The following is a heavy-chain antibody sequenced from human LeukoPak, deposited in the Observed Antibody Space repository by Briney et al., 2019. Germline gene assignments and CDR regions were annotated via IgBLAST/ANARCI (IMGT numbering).Heavy chain of an antibody. CDR2: IIQSFGAP. V-gene: IGHV1-69*05. CDR3: ARELGFGLPAF. CDR1: GGTFSSYT. J-gene: IGHJ4*02. D-gene: IGHD3-10*01. Sequence: SVKVSCKASGGTFSSYTLTWVRQAPGRGLEWMGRIIQSFGAPNYAQQFQGRVTITTDESTSTVYMALSSLTSQDTAVYYCARELGFGLPAFWGQGTLVTVSS.